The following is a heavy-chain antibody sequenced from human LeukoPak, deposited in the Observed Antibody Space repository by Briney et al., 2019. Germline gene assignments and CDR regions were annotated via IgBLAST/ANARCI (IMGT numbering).Heavy chain of an antibody. D-gene: IGHD5-24*01. V-gene: IGHV1-46*01. CDR1: GYTFTSYY. CDR2: INPSGGST. CDR3: ARDRLAERWLQLFDY. J-gene: IGHJ4*02. Sequence: AASVKVSCKASGYTFTSYYMHWVRQAPGQGLEWMGIINPSGGSTSYAQKFQGRVTITADKSTSTVYMELSSLRSEDTAVYYCARDRLAERWLQLFDYWGQGTLVTVSS.